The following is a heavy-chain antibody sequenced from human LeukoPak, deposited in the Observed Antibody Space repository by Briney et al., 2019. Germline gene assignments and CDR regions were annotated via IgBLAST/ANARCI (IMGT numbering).Heavy chain of an antibody. Sequence: ASVKVSCKASGGTFSSYAISWVRQAPGQGLEWMGWINPNSGGTNYAQKFQGRVTMTRDTSISTAYMELSRLRSDDTAVYYCARDRDYGDYVLGYWGQGTLVTVSS. J-gene: IGHJ4*02. D-gene: IGHD4-17*01. CDR1: GGTFSSYA. CDR2: INPNSGGT. V-gene: IGHV1-2*02. CDR3: ARDRDYGDYVLGY.